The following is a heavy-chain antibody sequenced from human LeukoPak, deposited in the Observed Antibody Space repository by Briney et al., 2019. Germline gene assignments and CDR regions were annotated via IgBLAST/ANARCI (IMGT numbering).Heavy chain of an antibody. J-gene: IGHJ5*02. CDR3: AREYPKGGSYRFDP. V-gene: IGHV4-34*01. CDR2: INHTGST. D-gene: IGHD1-26*01. CDR1: GGSFRGYY. Sequence: PSETLSLTCAVYGGSFRGYYWSWIRQSPGKGLEWIGEINHTGSTNYNPSLKSRVTISADTSKNQFSLKLSSVTAADTAVYYCAREYPKGGSYRFDPWGQGTLVTVSS.